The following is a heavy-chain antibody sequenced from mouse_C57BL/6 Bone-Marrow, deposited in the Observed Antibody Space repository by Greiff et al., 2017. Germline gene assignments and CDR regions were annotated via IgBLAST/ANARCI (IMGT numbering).Heavy chain of an antibody. CDR3: VSDEGAMDY. D-gene: IGHD2-3*01. V-gene: IGHV10-1*01. CDR1: GFSFNTYA. J-gene: IGHJ4*01. CDR2: IRSKSNNYAT. Sequence: EVMLVESGGGLVQPKGSLKLSCAASGFSFNTYAMNWVRQAPGKGLEWVARIRSKSNNYATYYADSVKDRFTISRDDSESMLYLQMNNLKTEDTAMYYCVSDEGAMDYWGQGTSVTVSS.